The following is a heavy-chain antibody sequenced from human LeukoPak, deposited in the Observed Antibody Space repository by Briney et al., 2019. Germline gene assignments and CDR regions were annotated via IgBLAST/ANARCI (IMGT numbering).Heavy chain of an antibody. V-gene: IGHV1-46*01. CDR2: INPSGGST. CDR1: GGTFSSYA. CDR3: ARRLAPVVVTASFDY. D-gene: IGHD2-21*02. J-gene: IGHJ4*02. Sequence: ASVKVSCKASGGTFSSYAISWVRQAPGQGLEWMGIINPSGGSTSYAQKFQGRVTMTRDTSTSTVYMELSSLRSEGTAVYYCARRLAPVVVTASFDYWGQGTLVTVSS.